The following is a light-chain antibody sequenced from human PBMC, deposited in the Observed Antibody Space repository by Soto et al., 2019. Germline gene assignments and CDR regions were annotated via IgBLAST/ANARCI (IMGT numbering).Light chain of an antibody. V-gene: IGKV3D-15*01. CDR1: QSVSSN. J-gene: IGKJ5*01. Sequence: EIVLTQSPGTLSLSPGERATLSCRASQSVSSNLAWYQQKPGQAPTLLIYGASTRATGIPARCSGSGSGTEFTLTISSPQSEDLAVYYCQQYNNWPPITFGQGTQLDIK. CDR2: GAS. CDR3: QQYNNWPPIT.